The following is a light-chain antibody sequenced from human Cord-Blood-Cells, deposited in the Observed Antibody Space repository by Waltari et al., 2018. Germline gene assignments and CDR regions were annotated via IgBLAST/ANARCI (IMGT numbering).Light chain of an antibody. CDR3: QQYNNWPPLT. Sequence: EIVMTQSPATLSVSPGARATLSCRASQSVSSNLAWYQQKPGQAPRLLIYGASTRATGIPARFSGSGSGTEFTLTISGLQSEDFAVYYCQQYNNWPPLTFGGGTKVEIK. CDR2: GAS. V-gene: IGKV3-15*01. CDR1: QSVSSN. J-gene: IGKJ4*01.